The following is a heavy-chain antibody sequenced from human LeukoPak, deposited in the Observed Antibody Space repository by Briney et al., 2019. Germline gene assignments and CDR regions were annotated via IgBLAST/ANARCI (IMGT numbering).Heavy chain of an antibody. Sequence: SETLSLTCTVSGGSISSYYWSWIRQPAGKGLEWSGRIYRSGSTDYNSSLKSRVTMSIDMSRNQFSLKLSSVTAADTAVYYCARHIEGGAYNFDHWGQGTLVTVSS. V-gene: IGHV4-4*07. CDR3: ARHIEGGAYNFDH. D-gene: IGHD4-17*01. J-gene: IGHJ4*02. CDR2: IYRSGST. CDR1: GGSISSYY.